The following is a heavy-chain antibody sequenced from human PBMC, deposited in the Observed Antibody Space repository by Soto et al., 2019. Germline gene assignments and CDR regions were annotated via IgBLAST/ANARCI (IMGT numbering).Heavy chain of an antibody. D-gene: IGHD4-17*01. V-gene: IGHV1-18*01. Sequence: QVQLVQSGAEVKKPGASVKVSCKASGYTFTSCGISWVRQAPGQGLEWMGWISAYNGNTNYAQKLQGRVTMTTDTSTSTAYMELRSLRSDDTAVYYCARESLDYGDRPNDFDYWGQGTLVTVSA. CDR3: ARESLDYGDRPNDFDY. CDR1: GYTFTSCG. CDR2: ISAYNGNT. J-gene: IGHJ4*02.